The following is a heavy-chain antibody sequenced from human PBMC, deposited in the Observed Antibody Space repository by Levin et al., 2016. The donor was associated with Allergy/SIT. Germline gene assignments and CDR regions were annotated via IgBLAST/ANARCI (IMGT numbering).Heavy chain of an antibody. CDR2: MYYSRGT. CDR3: AGGYNMDY. V-gene: IGHV4-59*01. J-gene: IGHJ4*02. D-gene: IGHD5-18*01. Sequence: SETLSLTCNVSGGYISGYYISWIRQPPGKGLEWVGYMYYSRGTNYSPSLKSRVTISADTSKNQVSLKLKSVTAADTAVYYCAGGYNMDYWGQGILVTVSS. CDR1: GGYISGYY.